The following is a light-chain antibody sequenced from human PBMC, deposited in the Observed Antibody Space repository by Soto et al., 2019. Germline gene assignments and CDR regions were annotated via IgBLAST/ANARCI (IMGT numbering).Light chain of an antibody. Sequence: QSALTQPRSVSGSPGQSVTISCTGTSSDVGGYNYVSWYQQHPGKAPKLMIYDVSKRPSGVPDRFSGSKSGNTASLTISGLQAADEADYYCCSCAGSYYVFGTGTKLTVL. CDR1: SSDVGGYNY. CDR3: CSCAGSYYV. V-gene: IGLV2-11*01. J-gene: IGLJ1*01. CDR2: DVS.